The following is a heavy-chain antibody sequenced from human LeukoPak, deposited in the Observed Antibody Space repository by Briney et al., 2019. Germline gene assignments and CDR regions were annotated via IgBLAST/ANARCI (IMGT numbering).Heavy chain of an antibody. V-gene: IGHV3-21*01. CDR3: AREEGKQQMEAFDY. J-gene: IGHJ4*02. Sequence: GGSLRLSCAASGCTFSTYSMNWVRQAPGKGLEWVSSIGGSSTSIYYAGSVKGRFTISRNNAKNSLYLQMNSLRAEDTAVYYCAREEGKQQMEAFDYWGQGTLVTVSS. CDR2: IGGSSTSI. CDR1: GCTFSTYS. D-gene: IGHD6-13*01.